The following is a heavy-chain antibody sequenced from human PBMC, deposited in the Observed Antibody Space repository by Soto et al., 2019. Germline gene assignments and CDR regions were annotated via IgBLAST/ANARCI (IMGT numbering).Heavy chain of an antibody. J-gene: IGHJ5*02. CDR3: ARGDRYCSGGSCRNWFDP. V-gene: IGHV4-59*01. CDR1: GGSISSYY. CDR2: IYYSGST. D-gene: IGHD2-15*01. Sequence: SETLSLTCTVSGGSISSYYWSWIRQPPGKGLEWIGYIYYSGSTNYNPSLKSRVTISVDTSKNQFSLKLSSVTAADTAVYYCARGDRYCSGGSCRNWFDPWGQGTLVTVSS.